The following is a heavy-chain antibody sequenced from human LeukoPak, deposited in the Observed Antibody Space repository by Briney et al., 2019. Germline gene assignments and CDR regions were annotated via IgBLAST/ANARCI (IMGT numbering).Heavy chain of an antibody. D-gene: IGHD5-24*01. V-gene: IGHV3-74*01. CDR1: GFTFNSYW. CDR3: ARGRCYGMDV. Sequence: GGSLRLSCAASGFTFNSYWMHWVRQAPGKGLVRVSRINSDGSSTTYADSVKGRFTISRDNAKNTLYLQMNSLRAEDTAVYYCARGRCYGMDVWGQGTTVTVSS. J-gene: IGHJ6*02. CDR2: INSDGSST.